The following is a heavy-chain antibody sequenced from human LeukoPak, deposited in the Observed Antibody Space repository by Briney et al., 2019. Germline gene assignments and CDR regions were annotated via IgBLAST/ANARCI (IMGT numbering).Heavy chain of an antibody. CDR3: ARQRGRTFDY. CDR1: GGSFSGYY. V-gene: IGHV4-34*01. Sequence: SETLSLTCAVYGGSFSGYYWSWIRQPPGKGLEWIGEINHSGSTNYNPSLKSRVTISVDTSKNQFSLRLSSVTAADTAVYYCARQRGRTFDYWGQGTLVTVSS. CDR2: INHSGST. J-gene: IGHJ4*02. D-gene: IGHD1/OR15-1a*01.